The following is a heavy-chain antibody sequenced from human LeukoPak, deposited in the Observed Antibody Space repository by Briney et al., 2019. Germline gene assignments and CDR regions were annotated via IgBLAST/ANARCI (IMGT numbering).Heavy chain of an antibody. CDR2: IYYSGST. Sequence: SETLSLTCTVSGGSISSYYWSWIRQPPGKGLEWIGYIYYSGSTNYNPSLKSRVTISVDTSKNQFSLKLSSVTAADTAVYYCAGVNGDYFDYWGQGTLVTVSS. CDR1: GGSISSYY. CDR3: AGVNGDYFDY. J-gene: IGHJ4*02. V-gene: IGHV4-59*08. D-gene: IGHD4-17*01.